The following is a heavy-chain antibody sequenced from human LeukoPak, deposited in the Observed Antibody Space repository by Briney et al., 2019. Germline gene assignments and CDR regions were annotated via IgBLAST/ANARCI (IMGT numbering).Heavy chain of an antibody. J-gene: IGHJ4*02. CDR1: GFTFSSYW. CDR3: ARDQLGDGDYVFDY. V-gene: IGHV3-74*01. Sequence: GGSLRLSCAASGFTFSSYWMHWVRQAPGKGLVWASRVNSGGSSTTYGDSVKGRFTNSRDNAKNPLYLQMNSLGAEDTAVYYCARDQLGDGDYVFDYWGQGILVTVSS. D-gene: IGHD4-17*01. CDR2: VNSGGSST.